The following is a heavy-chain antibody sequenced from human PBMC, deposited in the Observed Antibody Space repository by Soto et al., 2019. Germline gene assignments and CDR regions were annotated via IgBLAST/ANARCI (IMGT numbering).Heavy chain of an antibody. D-gene: IGHD3-16*01. J-gene: IGHJ4*02. CDR1: GGSFSGYY. V-gene: IGHV4-34*01. CDR2: INHSGST. CDR3: AGGPRLRLFDY. Sequence: QVQLQQWGAGLLKPSETLSLTCAVYGGSFSGYYWSWIRQPPGKGLEWIGEINHSGSTTYNPSLKGRVTISLDTSKHQFSLKLSSVTAADTAVYYCAGGPRLRLFDYWGQVTLGTVSS.